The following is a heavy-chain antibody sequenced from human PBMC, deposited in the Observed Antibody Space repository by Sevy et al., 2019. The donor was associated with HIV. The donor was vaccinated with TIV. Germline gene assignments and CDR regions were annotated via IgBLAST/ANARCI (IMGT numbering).Heavy chain of an antibody. CDR1: DGSLSGYY. J-gene: IGHJ3*02. V-gene: IGHV4-34*01. D-gene: IGHD2-21*01. CDR3: ARDPYDCGGDCYVSGVFDI. CDR2: INYIGTT. Sequence: SETLSLTCAVYDGSLSGYYWSWIRQSPGKGLEWIGQINYIGTTNYTPSRSSRLTISVDTSKNQFFLRLRTVTAADTAIYYCARDPYDCGGDCYVSGVFDIWGQGTLVTVSS.